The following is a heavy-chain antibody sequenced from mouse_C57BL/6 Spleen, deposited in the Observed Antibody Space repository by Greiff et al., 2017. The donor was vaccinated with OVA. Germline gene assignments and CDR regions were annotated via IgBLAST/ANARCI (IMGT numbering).Heavy chain of an antibody. Sequence: ESGPGLVKPSQSLSLTCSVTGYSITSGYYWNWIRQFPGNKLEWMGYISYDGSNNYNPSLKNRISITRDTSKNQFFLKLNSVTTEDTATYYCARGITVVAFDYWGQGTTLTVSS. J-gene: IGHJ2*01. CDR3: ARGITVVAFDY. V-gene: IGHV3-6*01. CDR2: ISYDGSN. CDR1: GYSITSGYY. D-gene: IGHD1-1*01.